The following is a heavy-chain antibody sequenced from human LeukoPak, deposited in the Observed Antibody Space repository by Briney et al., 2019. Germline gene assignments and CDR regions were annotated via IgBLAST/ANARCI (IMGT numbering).Heavy chain of an antibody. CDR1: GFTFSSYS. Sequence: GGSLRLSCAASGFTFSSYSMTWVRRAPGKGLEWVSSISSSSSYIYYADSVKGRFTISRDNAKNSLYLQMNSLRAEDTAVYYCARLGLSSGWYEGFDYWGQGTLVTVSS. J-gene: IGHJ4*02. CDR3: ARLGLSSGWYEGFDY. D-gene: IGHD6-19*01. V-gene: IGHV3-21*01. CDR2: ISSSSSYI.